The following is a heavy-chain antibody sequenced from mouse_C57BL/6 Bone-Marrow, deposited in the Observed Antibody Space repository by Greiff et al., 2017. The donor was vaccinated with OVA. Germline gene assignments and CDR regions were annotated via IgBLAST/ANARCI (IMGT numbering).Heavy chain of an antibody. J-gene: IGHJ4*01. CDR1: GYTFTSYW. CDR2: IDPSDSYT. Sequence: QVHVKQPGAELVKPGASVKLSCKASGYTFTSYWMQWVKQRPGQGLEWIGEIDPSDSYTNYNQKFKGKATLTVDTSSSTAYMQLSSLTSEDSAVYYCAREGILIVYYDYDRAMDYWGQGTSVTVSS. V-gene: IGHV1-50*01. D-gene: IGHD2-4*01. CDR3: AREGILIVYYDYDRAMDY.